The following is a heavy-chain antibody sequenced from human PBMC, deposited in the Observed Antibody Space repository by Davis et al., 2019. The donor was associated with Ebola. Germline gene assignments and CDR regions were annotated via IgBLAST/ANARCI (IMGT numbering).Heavy chain of an antibody. CDR3: ARGPSVATAHYFDY. CDR2: ISSDSDYI. Sequence: GEPLKTSCADSVITFSSYAMTWVRQAPGKALEWVSSISSDSDYIYYADSAKGRFTISRDNAKNSLFLQMDRLSAEDTAVYYCARGPSVATAHYFDYWGQGTLVTVSS. J-gene: IGHJ4*02. D-gene: IGHD2-21*02. CDR1: VITFSSYA. V-gene: IGHV3-21*04.